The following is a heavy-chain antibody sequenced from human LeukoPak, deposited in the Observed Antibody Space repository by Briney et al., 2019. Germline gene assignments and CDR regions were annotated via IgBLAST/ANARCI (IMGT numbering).Heavy chain of an antibody. CDR1: GFSLRTRRMR. V-gene: IGHV2-70*04. Sequence: SGPTLVNPTQTLTLTCTFSGFSLRTRRMRVSWIRQPPGKALEWLARIDWDDDKFYSTSLKTRLTISKDTSKNQVVLTMTNMDPVDTATYYCARTTYSYDAQTLDYWGQGTLVTVSS. D-gene: IGHD5-18*01. CDR3: ARTTYSYDAQTLDY. CDR2: IDWDDDK. J-gene: IGHJ4*02.